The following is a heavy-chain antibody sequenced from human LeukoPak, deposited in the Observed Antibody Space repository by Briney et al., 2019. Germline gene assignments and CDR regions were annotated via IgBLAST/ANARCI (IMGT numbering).Heavy chain of an antibody. CDR3: ARGYGDYPFDY. Sequence: SETLSLTCTVSGGSISSYYWSWIRQPPGKGLEWIGYIYYSGSTNYNPSLKSRVTISVDTSKNQFSLKLSSVTAADTAVYYCARGYGDYPFDYWGQGTLVTASS. V-gene: IGHV4-59*01. D-gene: IGHD4-17*01. CDR1: GGSISSYY. CDR2: IYYSGST. J-gene: IGHJ4*02.